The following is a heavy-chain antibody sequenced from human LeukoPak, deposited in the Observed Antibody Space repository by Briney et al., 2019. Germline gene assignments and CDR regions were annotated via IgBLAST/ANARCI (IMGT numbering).Heavy chain of an antibody. CDR1: GFTFSSYA. Sequence: GGSLRPTCAASGFTFSSYAMSWVRQAPGKGLEWVSAISVSGGNTYYADSVKGRFTISRDNSKNTLYLQVNSLRAEDTAVYYCAKAAGYSFAPSWGQGTLVTVSS. D-gene: IGHD6-13*01. J-gene: IGHJ5*02. CDR3: AKAAGYSFAPS. V-gene: IGHV3-23*01. CDR2: ISVSGGNT.